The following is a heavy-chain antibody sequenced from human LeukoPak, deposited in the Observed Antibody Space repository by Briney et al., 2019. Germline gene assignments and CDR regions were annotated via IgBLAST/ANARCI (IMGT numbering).Heavy chain of an antibody. Sequence: ASVKVSCKASGYTFTSYGISWVRQAPGQGLEWMGWISAYNGNTNYAQKLQGRVTMTTDTSTSTAYMELSSLRSEDTAVYYCAVYYDSSGYSTLGRNDAFDIWGQGTMVTVSS. D-gene: IGHD3-22*01. J-gene: IGHJ3*02. V-gene: IGHV1-18*01. CDR3: AVYYDSSGYSTLGRNDAFDI. CDR1: GYTFTSYG. CDR2: ISAYNGNT.